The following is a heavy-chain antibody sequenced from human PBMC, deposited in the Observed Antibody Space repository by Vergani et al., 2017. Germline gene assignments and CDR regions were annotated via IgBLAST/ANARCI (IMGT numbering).Heavy chain of an antibody. V-gene: IGHV3-30*18. CDR1: GFTFSSYG. CDR2: ITNDGSNK. CDR3: AKGSVRITGTAREYYFMDV. Sequence: QVQLVESGGGVVQPGRSLRLSCAASGFTFSSYGMHWVRQAPGKGLEWVAVITNDGSNKYYADSVKGRFTISRDNSKNTLYLQMNSLRAEDTAVYYCAKGSVRITGTAREYYFMDVWGQGTTVTVSS. D-gene: IGHD1-20*01. J-gene: IGHJ6*02.